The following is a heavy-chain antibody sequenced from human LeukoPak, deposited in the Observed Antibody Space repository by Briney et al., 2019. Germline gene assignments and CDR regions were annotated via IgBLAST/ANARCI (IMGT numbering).Heavy chain of an antibody. CDR2: IYHSGST. D-gene: IGHD3-3*01. V-gene: IGHV4-30-2*01. CDR1: GGSISSGGYS. Sequence: KPSETLSLTCAVSGGSISSGGYSWSWIRQPPGKGLEWIGYIYHSGSTYYNPSLKSRVTISVDRSKNQFSLKLSSVTAADTAVYYCARGGRFVELNYFDPWGQGILVIVSS. CDR3: ARGGRFVELNYFDP. J-gene: IGHJ5*02.